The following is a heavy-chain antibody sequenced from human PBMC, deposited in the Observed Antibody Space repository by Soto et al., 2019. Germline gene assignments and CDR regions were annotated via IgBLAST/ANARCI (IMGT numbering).Heavy chain of an antibody. CDR1: GYTFTTYW. CDR3: ARGLWFGEVSNRPLDL. V-gene: IGHV5-51*03. J-gene: IGHJ2*01. CDR2: IYPDDSDT. D-gene: IGHD3-10*01. Sequence: QLVQSRSEVKKPGESLKISCTGSGYTFTTYWIGWVRQMPGKGLEWMGIIYPDDSDTRYSPSFQGQVTISADKSISTAYLQWSSLKASDTAMYYCARGLWFGEVSNRPLDLWGRGTLVTVSS.